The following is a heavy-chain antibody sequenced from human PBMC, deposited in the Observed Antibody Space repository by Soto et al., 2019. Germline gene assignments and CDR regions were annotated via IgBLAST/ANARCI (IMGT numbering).Heavy chain of an antibody. V-gene: IGHV4-59*07. Sequence: QVQLQESGPALVRPSDSLSLMCSVSGVPITTFYWSWIRQAPGKGLEYIGYIYYGGSTHYNPALMSRLTICVHTGNDELSLKLRSVTAAGAAAYYCARGELLQSQSGVDVWGQGHAVIV. D-gene: IGHD3-10*01. CDR2: IYYGGST. CDR3: ARGELLQSQSGVDV. CDR1: GVPITTFY. J-gene: IGHJ6*01.